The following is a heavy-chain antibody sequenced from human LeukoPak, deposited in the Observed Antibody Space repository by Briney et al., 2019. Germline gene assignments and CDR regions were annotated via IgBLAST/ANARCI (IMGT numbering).Heavy chain of an antibody. CDR3: ARGAAAGTGSHYFDY. CDR2: IDFTSRYI. Sequence: GGSLRLSCAASGFTFSSYSMNWVRQAPGKGLEWVSSIDFTSRYIYNADSVKGRFTISRDNSKNTLYLQMNSLRAEDTAVYYCARGAAAGTGSHYFDYWGQGTLVTVSS. CDR1: GFTFSSYS. D-gene: IGHD6-13*01. J-gene: IGHJ4*02. V-gene: IGHV3-21*01.